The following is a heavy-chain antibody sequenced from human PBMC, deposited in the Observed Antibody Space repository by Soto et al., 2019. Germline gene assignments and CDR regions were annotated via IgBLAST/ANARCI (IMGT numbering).Heavy chain of an antibody. Sequence: QVQLVQSGAEVKKPGSSVKVSCKASGGTFSSFVISWVRQAPGQGLEWLGGIIPMFDRTEYAQRFQGRVTMTADEVTSTVYMEVNSLTYEATAVYYCARDRPEVTVTNAFDIWGQGKMVTVSS. V-gene: IGHV1-69*12. CDR2: IIPMFDRT. CDR1: GGTFSSFV. D-gene: IGHD4-4*01. J-gene: IGHJ3*02. CDR3: ARDRPEVTVTNAFDI.